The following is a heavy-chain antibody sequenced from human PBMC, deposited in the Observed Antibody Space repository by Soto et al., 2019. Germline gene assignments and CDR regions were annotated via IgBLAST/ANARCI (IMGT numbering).Heavy chain of an antibody. V-gene: IGHV3-30*18. Sequence: QVQLVESGGGVVQPGRSLRLSCAASGFMFSGFGMHWVRQAPGKGLQWVAGISKDGSKKYYADSVKGRFTISRDNSKKTLYLQMNSLIAEDTAVYYCANPSGYYFGLGSHDEASDMWGQGTGVTVFS. CDR1: GFMFSGFG. CDR2: ISKDGSKK. J-gene: IGHJ3*02. CDR3: ANPSGYYFGLGSHDEASDM. D-gene: IGHD3-10*01.